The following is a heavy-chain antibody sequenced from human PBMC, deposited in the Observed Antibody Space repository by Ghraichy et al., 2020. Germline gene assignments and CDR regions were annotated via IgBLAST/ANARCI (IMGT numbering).Heavy chain of an antibody. Sequence: GGSLRLSCAASGFTFSSYWMHWVRQAPGKGLVWVSRINSDGSSTSYADSVKGRFTISRDNAKNTLYLQMNSLRAEDTAVYYCARGLDSSSWDSGPELDYWGQVTLITVSS. CDR1: GFTFSSYW. J-gene: IGHJ4*02. D-gene: IGHD6-13*01. CDR2: INSDGSST. V-gene: IGHV3-74*01. CDR3: ARGLDSSSWDSGPELDY.